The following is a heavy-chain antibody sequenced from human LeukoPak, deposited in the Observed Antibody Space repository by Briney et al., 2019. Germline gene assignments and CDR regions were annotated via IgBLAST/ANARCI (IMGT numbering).Heavy chain of an antibody. CDR3: ARVGVVGAYFDY. CDR2: IYYSGST. CDR1: GGSISSCGYY. V-gene: IGHV4-31*03. J-gene: IGHJ4*02. D-gene: IGHD1-26*01. Sequence: SQTLSLTCTVSGGSISSCGYYWSWIRQHPGKGLEWIGYIYYSGSTYYNPSLKSRVTISVETSKNQFSLKLSSVTAADTAVYYCARVGVVGAYFDYWGQGTLVTVSS.